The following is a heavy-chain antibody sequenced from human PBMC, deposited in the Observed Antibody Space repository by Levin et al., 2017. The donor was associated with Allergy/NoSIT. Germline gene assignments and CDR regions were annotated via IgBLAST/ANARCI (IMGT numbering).Heavy chain of an antibody. CDR1: GFSFSSYG. Sequence: GGSLRLSCTPSGFSFSSYGMHWVRQAPGTGLEWVALISYDGSNKYFADSVKGRFTISRDNSKNTLDLQMNSLRAEDTAVYYCAKSYNSGWGYWYFDIWGRGTLVTVSS. CDR3: AKSYNSGWGYWYFDI. V-gene: IGHV3-30*18. CDR2: ISYDGSNK. D-gene: IGHD6-19*01. J-gene: IGHJ2*01.